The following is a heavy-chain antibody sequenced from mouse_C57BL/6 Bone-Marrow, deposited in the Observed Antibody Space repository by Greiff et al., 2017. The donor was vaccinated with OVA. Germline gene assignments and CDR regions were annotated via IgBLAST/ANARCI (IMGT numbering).Heavy chain of an antibody. CDR3: ARDYGSPTRVDY. CDR1: GYTFTSYW. CDR2: IDPSDSYT. J-gene: IGHJ2*01. D-gene: IGHD1-1*01. Sequence: QVQLQQPGAELVMPGASVKLSCKASGYTFTSYWMHWVKQRPGQGLEWIGEIDPSDSYTNYNQKFKGKSTLTVDKSSSTAYMQLSSLTSEDSAVSYCARDYGSPTRVDYWGQGTTLTVSA. V-gene: IGHV1-69*01.